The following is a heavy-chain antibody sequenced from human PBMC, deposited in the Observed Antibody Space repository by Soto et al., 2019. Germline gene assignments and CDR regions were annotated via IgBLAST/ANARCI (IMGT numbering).Heavy chain of an antibody. CDR2: IYWNDDK. J-gene: IGHJ6*02. V-gene: IGHV2-5*01. CDR1: GFSLSTSGVG. Sequence: QITLKESGPTLVKPTQTLTLTCTFSGFSLSTSGVGVGWLRQPPGKALEWLALIYWNDDKRYSQSLKSRLTITKDTTKNQVVLTMTNMDPVDTATYYGAHSSYGDYYGGMDVWGQGTTVTFSS. CDR3: AHSSYGDYYGGMDV. D-gene: IGHD4-17*01.